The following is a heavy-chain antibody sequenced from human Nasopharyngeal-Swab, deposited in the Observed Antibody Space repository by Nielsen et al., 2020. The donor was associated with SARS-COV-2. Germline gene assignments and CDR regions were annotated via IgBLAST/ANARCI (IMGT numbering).Heavy chain of an antibody. Sequence: LRQPPGEGLEGVSAISASGGSTYYADSVKGRFTISRDYSKTTLYLQMNSLRAEDTAVYYCAKALTPYVWGSYRYMDYWGQGTLVTVSS. CDR3: AKALTPYVWGSYRYMDY. J-gene: IGHJ4*02. V-gene: IGHV3-23*01. CDR2: ISASGGST. D-gene: IGHD3-16*02.